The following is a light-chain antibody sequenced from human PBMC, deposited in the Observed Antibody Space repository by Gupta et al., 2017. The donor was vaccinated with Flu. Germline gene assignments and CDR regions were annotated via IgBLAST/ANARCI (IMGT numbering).Light chain of an antibody. Sequence: PSPLSPAVGDRGTSTGLASHGISSYLNWYQQKPGKAPKLLIYAVSRWESGVPERFSGSGSGTDFTLTISRLQPEDFATYYCLQGDSTPRAFGQGTKVEIK. V-gene: IGKV1-39*01. CDR2: AVS. CDR1: HGISSY. CDR3: LQGDSTPRA. J-gene: IGKJ1*01.